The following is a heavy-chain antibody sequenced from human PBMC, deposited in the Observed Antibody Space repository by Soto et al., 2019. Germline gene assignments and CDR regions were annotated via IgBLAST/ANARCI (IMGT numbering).Heavy chain of an antibody. D-gene: IGHD5-18*01. J-gene: IGHJ6*02. Sequence: SVKVSCKASGGTFSSYAISWVRQAPGQGLEWMGGIIPIFGTANYAQKFQGRVTITADESTSTAYMELSSLRSEDTAVYYCARDEDTAMAHYYYGMDVWGQGTTVTVSS. CDR2: IIPIFGTA. CDR1: GGTFSSYA. CDR3: ARDEDTAMAHYYYGMDV. V-gene: IGHV1-69*13.